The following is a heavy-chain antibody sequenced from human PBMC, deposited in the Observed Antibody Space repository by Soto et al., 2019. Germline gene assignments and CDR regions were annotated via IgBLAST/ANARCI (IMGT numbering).Heavy chain of an antibody. CDR3: ARSSGGSGKLWNYYGMDV. V-gene: IGHV3-21*06. D-gene: IGHD3-10*01. J-gene: IGHJ6*02. CDR2: ISSGSSYI. CDR1: GFTFSSYS. Sequence: GGSLRLSCAASGFTFSSYSRNWVRQAPGKGLEWVSSISSGSSYIYYADSVKGRFTISRDNAKNSLYLQMNSLRAEDTAVYYCARSSGGSGKLWNYYGMDVWGQGTTVTVPS.